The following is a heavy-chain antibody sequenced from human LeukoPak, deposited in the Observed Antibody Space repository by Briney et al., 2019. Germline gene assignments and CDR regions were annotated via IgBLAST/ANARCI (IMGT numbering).Heavy chain of an antibody. CDR3: ARDLSSGGWTLEFDY. V-gene: IGHV1-18*01. J-gene: IGHJ4*02. CDR2: ISGHTGNT. D-gene: IGHD1-1*01. CDR1: GYTSSTYG. Sequence: GASVKVSCKTFGYTSSTYGVTWVRQAPGQGFQWIGWISGHTGNTKYAENFQGRISLTTDTSATTAYMELRSLTSDDTAVYYCARDLSSGGWTLEFDYWGQGSLVTVAS.